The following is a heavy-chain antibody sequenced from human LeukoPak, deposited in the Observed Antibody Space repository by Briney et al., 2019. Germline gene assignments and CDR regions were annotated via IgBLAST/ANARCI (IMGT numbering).Heavy chain of an antibody. D-gene: IGHD4-17*01. J-gene: IGHJ4*02. CDR2: ISYDGSNK. CDR1: GFTFSSYA. V-gene: IGHV3-30-3*01. Sequence: QTGGSLRLSCAASGFTFSSYAMHWVRQAPGKGLEWVAVISYDGSNKYYADSVKGRFTISRDNSKNTLYLQMNSLRAEDTAMYYCARGDYGDYPHWLCWGQGTLVTVSS. CDR3: ARGDYGDYPHWLC.